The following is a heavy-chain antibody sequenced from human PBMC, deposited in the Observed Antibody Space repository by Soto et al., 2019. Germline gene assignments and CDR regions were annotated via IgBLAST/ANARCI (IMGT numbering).Heavy chain of an antibody. D-gene: IGHD6-19*01. J-gene: IGHJ5*02. V-gene: IGHV1-69*13. Sequence: SVKVSCKASGGTFSSYAISWVRQAPGQGLEWMGGIIPIFGTANYAQKFQGRVTITADESTSTAYMELSSLRSEDTAVYYCAASSGWYYWFDPWGQGTLVTVSS. CDR1: GGTFSSYA. CDR3: AASSGWYYWFDP. CDR2: IIPIFGTA.